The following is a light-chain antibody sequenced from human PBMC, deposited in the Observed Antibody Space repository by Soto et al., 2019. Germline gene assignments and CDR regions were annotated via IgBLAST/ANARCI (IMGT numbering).Light chain of an antibody. J-gene: IGKJ4*01. CDR1: QRVLYSSVPKNY. CDR2: WAS. CDR3: QQYFDPLAVS. Sequence: ENVLTQSPETLGGSLVLLAPTVCKSRQRVLYSSVPKNYLAWYHQKPRHPPTLLSDWASTGAYVVPDRIIGTGSGTDCPLTISSLQAEDVAIYYCQQYFDPLAVSLGGGAKVDIK. V-gene: IGKV4-1*01.